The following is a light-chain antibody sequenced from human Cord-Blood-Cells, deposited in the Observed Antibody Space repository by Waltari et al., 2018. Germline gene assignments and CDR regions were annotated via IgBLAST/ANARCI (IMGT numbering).Light chain of an antibody. J-gene: IGKJ1*01. CDR1: QSISSW. CDR2: DAS. CDR3: QQYNSYTWT. V-gene: IGKV1-5*01. Sequence: DIQMTQSPSTLSASVGDRVTITCRASQSISSWLAWYQQKPGKAPKLLIYDASSLESGVPSRFSGRRSGTEFTLTIRSLQPDEFATDDCQQYNSYTWTVGQGTKVEVK.